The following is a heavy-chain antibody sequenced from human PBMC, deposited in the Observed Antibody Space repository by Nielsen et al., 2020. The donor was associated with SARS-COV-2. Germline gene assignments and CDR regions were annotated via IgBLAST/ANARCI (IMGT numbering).Heavy chain of an antibody. CDR1: GYSFTSYW. Sequence: GESLKISRKGSGYSFTSYWIGWVRQMPGKGLEWMGIIYPGDSDTRYSPSFQGQVTISADKSISTAYLQWSSLKASDIAMYYCARQGVQYSSSWYSDYWGQGTLVTVSS. CDR2: IYPGDSDT. J-gene: IGHJ4*02. D-gene: IGHD6-13*01. V-gene: IGHV5-51*01. CDR3: ARQGVQYSSSWYSDY.